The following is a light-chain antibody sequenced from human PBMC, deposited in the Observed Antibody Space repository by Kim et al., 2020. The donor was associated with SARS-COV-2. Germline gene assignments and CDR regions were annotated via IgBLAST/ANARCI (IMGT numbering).Light chain of an antibody. Sequence: IACTGTDSDVGGYNDVSWYQQHPGKAPNLMIYDVSKRPSGVSNRFSGSKSGNTASLTISGLQAEDEADYYCSSYTSSSTSVVFGGGTQLTVL. J-gene: IGLJ2*01. CDR2: DVS. CDR1: DSDVGGYND. V-gene: IGLV2-14*04. CDR3: SSYTSSSTSVV.